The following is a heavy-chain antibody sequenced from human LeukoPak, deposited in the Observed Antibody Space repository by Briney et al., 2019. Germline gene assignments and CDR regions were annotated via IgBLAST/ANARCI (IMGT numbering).Heavy chain of an antibody. J-gene: IGHJ4*02. CDR3: AKGSYYDSSGSFYFDY. D-gene: IGHD3-22*01. CDR2: ISSSGSGGNT. V-gene: IGHV3-23*01. Sequence: GGSLRLSCAASGVTLSSYAMSWARQAPGKGLEWVSGISSSGSGGNTYYADSVKGRFTISRDSSKNTLYVQVNSLGTEDTAASYCAKGSYYDSSGSFYFDYWGQGTLVTVSS. CDR1: GVTLSSYA.